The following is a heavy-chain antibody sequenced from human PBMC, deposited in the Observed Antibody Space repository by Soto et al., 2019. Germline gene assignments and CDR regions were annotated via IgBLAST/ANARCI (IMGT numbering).Heavy chain of an antibody. CDR3: VTGVYEIGGYYYDVFDP. J-gene: IGHJ5*02. D-gene: IGHD3-22*01. V-gene: IGHV3-23*01. CDR1: GFTFSSYA. Sequence: EVQLLESGGDLIQPGGSLRLCCVASGFTFSSYALSWVRQAPGQGLEWVSGISSGGTNTYYTDSVKGRFTVSRDDFKNTLYLQLDSLRAEATAIYYCVTGVYEIGGYYYDVFDPWGQGTRVTVS. CDR2: ISSGGTNT.